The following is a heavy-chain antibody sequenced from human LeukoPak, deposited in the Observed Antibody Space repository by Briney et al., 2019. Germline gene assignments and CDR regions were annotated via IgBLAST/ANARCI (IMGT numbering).Heavy chain of an antibody. V-gene: IGHV3-9*01. CDR2: ISWNSGSI. D-gene: IGHD1-1*01. Sequence: GGSLRLSCAASGFTFDDYAMHWVRQAPGKGLEWVSGISWNSGSIGYADSVKGRFTISRDNAKNSLYLQMNSLRAEDTALYYCAKDTTTGTTSSDAFDIWGQGTMVTVSS. J-gene: IGHJ3*02. CDR3: AKDTTTGTTSSDAFDI. CDR1: GFTFDDYA.